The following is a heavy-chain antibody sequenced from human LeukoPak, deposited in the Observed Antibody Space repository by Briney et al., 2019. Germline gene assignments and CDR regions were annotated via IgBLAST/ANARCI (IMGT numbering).Heavy chain of an antibody. Sequence: GESLRISCQGSGYSFTSYWIGWVRQMPGKGLEWMGIIYPHDSDTRYSPSFQGQVTISADNSNTTAYLQWSSLKASDTAIYYCARHSTSASGTYALDYWGQGTLVAVSS. J-gene: IGHJ4*02. CDR3: ARHSTSASGTYALDY. D-gene: IGHD3-10*01. CDR1: GYSFTSYW. V-gene: IGHV5-51*01. CDR2: IYPHDSDT.